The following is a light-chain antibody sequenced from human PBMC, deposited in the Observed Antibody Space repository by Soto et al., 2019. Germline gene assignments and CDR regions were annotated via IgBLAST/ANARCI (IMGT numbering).Light chain of an antibody. CDR3: SSYTSSSTLLV. Sequence: QSALTQPASVSGSPGQSITIYCSGTSSDVGGYNFVSWYQHHPGKAPKLMIYEVSNRPSGVSNRFSGSKSGNTASLTISGLQAEDEADYYCSSYTSSSTLLVFGGGTKLTVL. V-gene: IGLV2-14*01. J-gene: IGLJ2*01. CDR2: EVS. CDR1: SSDVGGYNF.